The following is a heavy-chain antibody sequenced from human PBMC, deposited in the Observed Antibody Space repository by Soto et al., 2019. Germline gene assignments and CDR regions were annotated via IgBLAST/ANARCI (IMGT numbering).Heavy chain of an antibody. V-gene: IGHV1-69*12. CDR1: GGTFSNYA. CDR3: ARHLGGNHYYYGMDV. J-gene: IGHJ6*02. D-gene: IGHD3-16*01. CDR2: IIPIFGTA. Sequence: QVQLVQSGAEVKKPGSSVKVSCKASGGTFSNYAISWVRQAPGQGLEWMGGIIPIFGTADYAQKFQGRVTITAYDFTSTAYMELSSLRSEDTAVYYCARHLGGNHYYYGMDVWGQGTTVTVSS.